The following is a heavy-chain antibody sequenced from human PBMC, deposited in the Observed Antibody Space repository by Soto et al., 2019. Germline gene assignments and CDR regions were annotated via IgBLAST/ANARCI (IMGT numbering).Heavy chain of an antibody. V-gene: IGHV1-8*02. CDR1: GYTFTGYY. J-gene: IGHJ4*02. CDR3: ARRKGRSGPYYLDL. Sequence: ASVKVSCKASGYTFTGYYMHWVRQAAGQGLEWMGWMNPNNGNAGFAQKFRGRINMTRNTSISTAYLELSSLRSDDSAVYFCARRKGRSGPYYLDLWGQGTQVTVSS. CDR2: MNPNNGNA.